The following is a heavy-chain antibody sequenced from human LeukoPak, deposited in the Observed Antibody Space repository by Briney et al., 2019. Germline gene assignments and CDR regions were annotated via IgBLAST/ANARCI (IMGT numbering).Heavy chain of an antibody. D-gene: IGHD6-13*01. CDR3: AREIAAAENWFDP. CDR1: GGSISSGDYY. V-gene: IGHV4-30-4*01. J-gene: IGHJ5*02. Sequence: TSQTLSLTCTVSGGSISSGDYYWSWIRQPPGKGLEWIGYIYYSGSTYYNPPLKSRVTISVDTSKNQFSLKLSSVTAADTAVYYCAREIAAAENWFDPWGQGTLVTVSS. CDR2: IYYSGST.